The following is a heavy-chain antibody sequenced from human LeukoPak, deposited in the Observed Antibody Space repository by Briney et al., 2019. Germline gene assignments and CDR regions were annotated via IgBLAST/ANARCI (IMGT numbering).Heavy chain of an antibody. V-gene: IGHV3-30-3*01. J-gene: IGHJ4*02. CDR1: GFTFSSYA. Sequence: GGSLRLSCAASGFTFSSYAMHWVRQAPGKGLEWVAVISYDGSNKYYADSVKGRFTISRDNSKNTLYLQMNSLRAEDTAVYYCARDTGGSYYFDYWGQGTLVTVSS. D-gene: IGHD2-8*02. CDR3: ARDTGGSYYFDY. CDR2: ISYDGSNK.